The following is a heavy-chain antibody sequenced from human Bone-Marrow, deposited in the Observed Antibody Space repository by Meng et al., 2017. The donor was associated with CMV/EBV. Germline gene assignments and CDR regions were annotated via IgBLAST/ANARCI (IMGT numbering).Heavy chain of an antibody. D-gene: IGHD3-10*01. CDR2: ISRSGGST. CDR3: ARAIRLPGVLDY. V-gene: IGHV3-23*01. CDR1: GFTFSSYA. J-gene: IGHJ4*02. Sequence: GESLKISCAASGFTFSSYAMSWVRQAPGKGLEWVSSISRSGGSTYYADSVKGRFTISRDNSKNTLYLQMNSLRAEDTAVYYCARAIRLPGVLDYWGQGTLVTVSS.